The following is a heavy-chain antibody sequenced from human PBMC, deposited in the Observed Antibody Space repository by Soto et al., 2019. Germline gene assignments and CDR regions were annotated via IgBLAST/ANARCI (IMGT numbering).Heavy chain of an antibody. CDR2: IIPIFGTA. CDR1: GGTLSSYA. V-gene: IGHV1-69*12. D-gene: IGHD3-22*01. J-gene: IGHJ6*02. Sequence: QVQLVQSGAEVKKPGSSVKVSCKASGGTLSSYAISWVRQAPGQWLEWMGGIIPIFGTANYAQKFRGRVTITADQSTSTAYMELSILRSEDTAVYYCAGGLYSSGYYDYAHYYYYGMDVWGQGTTVTVSS. CDR3: AGGLYSSGYYDYAHYYYYGMDV.